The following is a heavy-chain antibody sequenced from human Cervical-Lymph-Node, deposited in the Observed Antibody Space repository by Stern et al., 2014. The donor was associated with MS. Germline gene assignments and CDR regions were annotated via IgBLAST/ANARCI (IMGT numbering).Heavy chain of an antibody. V-gene: IGHV1-69*01. CDR1: GGTFSKFP. CDR2: LFPVFGTP. CDR3: ALSSETSDRWYSLGYDL. Sequence: MQLGESGAEVTKPGSSVKVSCKASGGTFSKFPSSWVRQAPGQGLEWMGGLFPVFGTPTYAQEFRGRVTITADVSTSTVYMELSSLRSDDTAVYYCALSSETSDRWYSLGYDLWGQGTLVTVSS. J-gene: IGHJ5*02. D-gene: IGHD6-13*01.